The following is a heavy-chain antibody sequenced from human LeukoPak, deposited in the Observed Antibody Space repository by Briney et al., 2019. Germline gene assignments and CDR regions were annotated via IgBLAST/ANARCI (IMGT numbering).Heavy chain of an antibody. CDR1: RLPIADFA. CDR2: ISGDGVST. V-gene: IGHV3-43*02. Sequence: GGSLRLSCVASRLPIADFAMHWVRQAPGKGLEWVSLISGDGVSTFYADSVKGRSSISRDNSKNSLSLEMNSLRTEDTAMYYCARESGKFDYWGQGTLVAVSS. CDR3: ARESGKFDY. J-gene: IGHJ4*02.